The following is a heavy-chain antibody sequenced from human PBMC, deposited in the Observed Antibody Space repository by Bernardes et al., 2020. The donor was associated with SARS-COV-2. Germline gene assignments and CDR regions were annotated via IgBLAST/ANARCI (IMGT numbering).Heavy chain of an antibody. CDR2: ISPDGSNE. CDR1: GLSFSNHG. J-gene: IGHJ4*02. V-gene: IGHV3-30*03. Sequence: GGSLRLSCTASGLSFSNHGMHWVRQAPGKGLEWVAVISPDGSNEYYADSVKGRFTISRDNSKNTLNLQMNSLRVEDTAVYYCARAFGYYPSYHFDFWGQGARVTVSS. CDR3: ARAFGYYPSYHFDF. D-gene: IGHD3-10*01.